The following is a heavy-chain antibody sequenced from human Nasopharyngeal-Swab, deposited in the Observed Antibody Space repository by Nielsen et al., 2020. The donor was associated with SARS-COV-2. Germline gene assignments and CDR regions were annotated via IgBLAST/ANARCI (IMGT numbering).Heavy chain of an antibody. D-gene: IGHD1-26*01. V-gene: IGHV3-30-3*01. J-gene: IGHJ4*02. CDR2: ISYDGSNK. CDR3: ARDESGSSSFDY. Sequence: GESPKIHCAASGFTFSSYAMHWVRQAPGKGLEWVAVISYDGSNKYYAGSVKGRFTISRDNSKNTLYLQMNSLRAEDTAVYYCARDESGSSSFDYWGQGTLVTVSS. CDR1: GFTFSSYA.